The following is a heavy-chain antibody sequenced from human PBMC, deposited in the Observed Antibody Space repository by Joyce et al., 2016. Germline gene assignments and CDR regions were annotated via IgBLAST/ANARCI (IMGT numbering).Heavy chain of an antibody. V-gene: IGHV5-10-1*01. Sequence: EVQLVQSGAEVKKPGESLRISCKGSGYSFTSYWINWVRQMPGKGLEWMWRIDPSDSYTNYSPSFQGHVTISADKSISTAYLQWSSLKASDTAMYYCARPRYCSGGSCLNWFDPWGQGTLVTVSS. J-gene: IGHJ5*02. CDR2: IDPSDSYT. CDR3: ARPRYCSGGSCLNWFDP. CDR1: GYSFTSYW. D-gene: IGHD2-15*01.